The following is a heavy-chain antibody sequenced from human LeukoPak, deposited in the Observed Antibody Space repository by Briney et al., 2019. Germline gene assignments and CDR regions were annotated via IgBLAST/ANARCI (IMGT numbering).Heavy chain of an antibody. CDR3: ARDPGERPADNYYYYGMDV. CDR2: ISAYNGNT. Sequence: ASAKVSCKASGYTFTSYGISWVRQAPGQGLEWMGWISAYNGNTNYAQKLQGRVTMTTDTSTSTAYMELRSLRSDDTAVYYCARDPGERPADNYYYYGMDVWGKGTTVTVSS. CDR1: GYTFTSYG. D-gene: IGHD2-2*01. J-gene: IGHJ6*04. V-gene: IGHV1-18*04.